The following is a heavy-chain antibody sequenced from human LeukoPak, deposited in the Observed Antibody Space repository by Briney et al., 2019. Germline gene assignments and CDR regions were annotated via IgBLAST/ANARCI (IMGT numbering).Heavy chain of an antibody. CDR1: GVTLSPYG. Sequence: GMSLRLSCAASGVTLSPYGMHWVRQAPGKGLEWVAAISYDGSKEYSADSVKGRFTISRDSSKKTLYLQMNSLRGEDTAVYYCAKEQASAAVYPAFDYWGQGILVTVSS. J-gene: IGHJ4*02. D-gene: IGHD6-13*01. CDR3: AKEQASAAVYPAFDY. CDR2: ISYDGSKE. V-gene: IGHV3-30*18.